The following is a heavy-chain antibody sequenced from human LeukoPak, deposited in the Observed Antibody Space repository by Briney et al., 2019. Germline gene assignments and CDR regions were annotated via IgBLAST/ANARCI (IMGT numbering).Heavy chain of an antibody. J-gene: IGHJ4*02. CDR2: IKYDGSDK. CDR3: ASDSDDYGDY. D-gene: IGHD4/OR15-4a*01. Sequence: GSLRLSCAASGFTFSNFWMSRVRQAPVKGLEWVANIKYDGSDKHYVDSVKGRFTISRDNAKNSLYLQMDSLRAEDTAVYYCASDSDDYGDYWGQGTLVTVSS. CDR1: GFTFSNFW. V-gene: IGHV3-7*01.